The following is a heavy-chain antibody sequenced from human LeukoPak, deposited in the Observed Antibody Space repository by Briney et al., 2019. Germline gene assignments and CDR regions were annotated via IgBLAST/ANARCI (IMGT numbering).Heavy chain of an antibody. D-gene: IGHD3-16*01. CDR3: ARLRYYFDY. V-gene: IGHV4-39*01. CDR2: IYYSGST. J-gene: IGHJ4*02. Sequence: SETLSLTCTVSGGSISSSSYYWGWIRQPPGKGLEWIGSIYYSGSTYYNPSPKSRVTISVDTSKNQFSLKLSSVTAADTAVYYCARLRYYFDYWGQGTLVTVSS. CDR1: GGSISSSSYY.